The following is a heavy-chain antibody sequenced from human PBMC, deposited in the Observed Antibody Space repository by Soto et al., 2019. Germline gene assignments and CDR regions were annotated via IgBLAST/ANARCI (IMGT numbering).Heavy chain of an antibody. CDR2: FNHSGST. V-gene: IGHV4-34*01. Sequence: SETLSLTCAVYGGSFSGYYWSWIRQPPGKGLEWSGAFNHSGSTNYNPSLKSRVTISVDTSKNQFSLKLSSVTAADTAVYYCARVSTPPRITIFGVVIPRYYYGMDVWGQGTTVT. CDR1: GGSFSGYY. D-gene: IGHD3-3*01. J-gene: IGHJ6*02. CDR3: ARVSTPPRITIFGVVIPRYYYGMDV.